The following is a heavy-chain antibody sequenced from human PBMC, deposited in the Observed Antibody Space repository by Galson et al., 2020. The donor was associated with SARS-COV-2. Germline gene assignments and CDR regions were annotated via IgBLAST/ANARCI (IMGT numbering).Heavy chain of an antibody. Sequence: ASETLSLTCTVSGDSISSGAYYWNWIRQHPGKGLEWIGHIFHSGTTYYNPSLKSRVTISVDTSKNQLFLRLTSVTAADTAVYYCARLTATTFISALGYFDPWGQGTLVTVSP. CDR3: ARLTATTFISALGYFDP. CDR2: IFHSGTT. D-gene: IGHD1-20*01. J-gene: IGHJ5*01. V-gene: IGHV4-31*03. CDR1: GDSISSGAYY.